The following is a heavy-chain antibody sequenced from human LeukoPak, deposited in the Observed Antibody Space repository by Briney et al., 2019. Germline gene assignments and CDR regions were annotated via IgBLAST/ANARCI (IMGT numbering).Heavy chain of an antibody. CDR1: GYTLTELS. CDR2: FDPEDGET. J-gene: IGHJ4*02. Sequence: ASVKFSCKVSGYTLTELSMHWVRQAPGKGLEWMGGFDPEDGETIYAQKFQGRVTMTEDTSTDTAYMELSSLRSEDTAVYYCATASVGATLMDYWGQGTLVTVSS. V-gene: IGHV1-24*01. CDR3: ATASVGATLMDY. D-gene: IGHD1-26*01.